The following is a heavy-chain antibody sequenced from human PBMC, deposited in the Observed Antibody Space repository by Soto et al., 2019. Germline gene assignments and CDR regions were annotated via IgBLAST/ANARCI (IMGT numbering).Heavy chain of an antibody. J-gene: IGHJ2*01. Sequence: PWGSLRLSCGAPGVTFKDYGMHWVRQAPGKGLEWVAVISYDGKQTYYADSVKGRFTISKDKSKRTLFLQMNSLRVDDTAVYYCARDGWGSNWYFDLWGRGTLVTVSS. CDR3: ARDGWGSNWYFDL. CDR2: ISYDGKQT. V-gene: IGHV3-30*03. CDR1: GVTFKDYG. D-gene: IGHD3-16*01.